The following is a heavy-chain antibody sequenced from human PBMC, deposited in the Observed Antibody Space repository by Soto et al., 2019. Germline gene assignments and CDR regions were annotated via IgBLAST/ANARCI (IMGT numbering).Heavy chain of an antibody. D-gene: IGHD1-26*01. CDR2: IIPIFGTA. CDR3: ARDGGRHSGGIDY. Sequence: QVQLVQSGAEVKKPGSSVKVSCKASGGTLSSYSINWVRQAPGQGLEWMGAIIPIFGTANYAQKFQGRVTMTADESTSTAYMEVSSLRSEDTAVYYCARDGGRHSGGIDYWGQGTLVTVSS. J-gene: IGHJ4*02. CDR1: GGTLSSYS. V-gene: IGHV1-69*01.